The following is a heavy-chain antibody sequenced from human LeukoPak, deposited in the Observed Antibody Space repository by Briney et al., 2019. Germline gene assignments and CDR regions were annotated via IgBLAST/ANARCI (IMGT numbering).Heavy chain of an antibody. CDR2: IYWNDGK. CDR3: ARRRSPSNGDWFDP. CDR1: GFSLSTSGVA. D-gene: IGHD4-17*01. J-gene: IGHJ5*02. V-gene: IGHV2-5*01. Sequence: ESGPTLVNPTQTLTLTCTFSGFSLSTSGVAVGWFRRPPGGALEWLALIYWNDGKYYSPSLKSRLTIAEDTSKNQVVLTMTNMDPVDTATFYCARRRSPSNGDWFDPWGQGTLVTVS.